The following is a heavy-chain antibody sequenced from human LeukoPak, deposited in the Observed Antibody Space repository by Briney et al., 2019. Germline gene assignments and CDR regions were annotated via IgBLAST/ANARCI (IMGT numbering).Heavy chain of an antibody. V-gene: IGHV1-2*02. CDR2: INPNSGGT. Sequence: ASVKVSCKASGYTFTGYYMHWVRQAPGQGLEWMGWINPNSGGTNYAQKFQGRVTMTRDTSISTAYMELSRLRSDDTAVHYCARPDYYGSGSYGGVYFDYWGQGTLVTVSS. J-gene: IGHJ4*02. D-gene: IGHD3-10*01. CDR1: GYTFTGYY. CDR3: ARPDYYGSGSYGGVYFDY.